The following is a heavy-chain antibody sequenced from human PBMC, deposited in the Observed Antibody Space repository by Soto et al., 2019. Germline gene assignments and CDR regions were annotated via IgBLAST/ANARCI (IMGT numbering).Heavy chain of an antibody. CDR3: AREVVVNTKCYYYYGMDV. Sequence: QVQLVQSGAEVKKPGSSVKVSCKASGGTFSSYAISWVRQAPGQGLEWMGGIIPIFGTANYAQKFQGRVTITADESTSTAYMELSSLRSEDTAVYYCAREVVVNTKCYYYYGMDVWGQGTTVTVSS. CDR2: IIPIFGTA. D-gene: IGHD3-22*01. J-gene: IGHJ6*02. CDR1: GGTFSSYA. V-gene: IGHV1-69*12.